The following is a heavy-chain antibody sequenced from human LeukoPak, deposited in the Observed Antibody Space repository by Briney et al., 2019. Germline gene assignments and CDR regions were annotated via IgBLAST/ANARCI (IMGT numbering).Heavy chain of an antibody. CDR3: ARHLVYGSGTQPYFDY. J-gene: IGHJ4*02. CDR2: VYNSGST. Sequence: SETLSLTCTVSGGSISSYYWSWMRQPAGKGLEWMAYVYNSGSTNYNPSLKSRVTISVDTSKNQFSLDLFTVTAADTPVYYCARHLVYGSGTQPYFDYWGQGTLVTVSS. CDR1: GGSISSYY. V-gene: IGHV4-59*08. D-gene: IGHD3-10*01.